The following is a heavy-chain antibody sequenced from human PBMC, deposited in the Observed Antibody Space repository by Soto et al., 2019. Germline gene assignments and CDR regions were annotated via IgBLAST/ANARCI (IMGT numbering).Heavy chain of an antibody. CDR3: AKFSYLHSFDY. Sequence: EVQLVESGGGLVQPGRSLRLSCAASGFTFDDYAMHWVRQAPGKGLEWVSGISWNSGSIGYADSVKGRFTISRDNAKNSLYLQMNSLRAEDTALYYCAKFSYLHSFDYWGQGTLVTVSS. D-gene: IGHD3-10*01. CDR1: GFTFDDYA. CDR2: ISWNSGSI. V-gene: IGHV3-9*01. J-gene: IGHJ4*02.